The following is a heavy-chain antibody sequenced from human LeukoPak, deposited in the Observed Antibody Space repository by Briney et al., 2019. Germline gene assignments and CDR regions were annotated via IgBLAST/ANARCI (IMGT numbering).Heavy chain of an antibody. CDR2: ISYDGSNK. V-gene: IGHV3-30*03. CDR1: GFTFSTYG. J-gene: IGHJ4*02. Sequence: PGGSLRLSCAASGFTFSTYGMHWVRQAPGKGLEWVAVISYDGSNKYYADSVKGRFTISRDNSKNTLYLQMNSLRAEDTAVYYCARGSGSGSYYPYLFDYWGQGTLVTVSS. D-gene: IGHD3-10*01. CDR3: ARGSGSGSYYPYLFDY.